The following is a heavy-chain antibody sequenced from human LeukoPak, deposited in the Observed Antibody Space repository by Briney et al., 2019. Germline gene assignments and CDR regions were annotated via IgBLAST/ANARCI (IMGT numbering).Heavy chain of an antibody. D-gene: IGHD1-14*01. CDR2: ISGSSRST. CDR1: GFTFHNNG. J-gene: IGHJ5*02. Sequence: GGSLRLSCAASGFTFHNNGMSWVRQAPGKGLEWVSAISGSSRSTYHAESVKGRFTISRDNSKNTLYLQMNSLRAEDTAVYYCAKEPGPWGQGTLVTVSS. V-gene: IGHV3-23*01. CDR3: AKEPGP.